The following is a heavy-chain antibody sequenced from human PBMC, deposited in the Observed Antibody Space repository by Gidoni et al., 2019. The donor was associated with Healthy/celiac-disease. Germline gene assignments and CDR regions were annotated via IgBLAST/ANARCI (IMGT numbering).Heavy chain of an antibody. CDR2: IIPIFGTA. D-gene: IGHD3-10*01. V-gene: IGHV1-69*01. Sequence: QVQLVQSGAEVKKPGSSVKVSCKASVGTYSSYCISWVRQAPGQGLELMGGIIPIFGTANYAQKLQGRVKITADESTSTAYMELSSLRAEETDVYYGARKGITMVRGVIMFYDWCDPWGQGTLVTVSS. J-gene: IGHJ5*02. CDR1: VGTYSSYC. CDR3: ARKGITMVRGVIMFYDWCDP.